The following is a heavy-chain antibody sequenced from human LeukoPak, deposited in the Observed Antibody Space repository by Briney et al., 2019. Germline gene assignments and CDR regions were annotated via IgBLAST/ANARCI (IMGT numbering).Heavy chain of an antibody. CDR2: VYAGGAT. CDR1: GFTFNANN. V-gene: IGHV3-66*02. CDR3: ASLGGASRGC. J-gene: IGHJ4*02. Sequence: GGSLRLSCTAPGFTFNANNMNWVRQAPGKGLEWVSLVYAGGATHYAESVKGRFAISRDSSKETLWLQMNSLTTDDTAVYYCASLGGASRGCWGQGTLVTVSS. D-gene: IGHD3-3*01.